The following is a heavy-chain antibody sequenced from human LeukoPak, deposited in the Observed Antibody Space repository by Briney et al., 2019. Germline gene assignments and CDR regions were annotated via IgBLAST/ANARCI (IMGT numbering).Heavy chain of an antibody. Sequence: ASVAVSCKASGYTFTSYGISWVRQAPGQGLEWMGWISAYNGNTNYAQKLQGRVTMTTDTSTSTAYMELRSLRSDDTAVYYCARDWTYYYDSSGYYLWGQGTLVTVSS. CDR1: GYTFTSYG. J-gene: IGHJ5*02. CDR3: ARDWTYYYDSSGYYL. D-gene: IGHD3-22*01. V-gene: IGHV1-18*01. CDR2: ISAYNGNT.